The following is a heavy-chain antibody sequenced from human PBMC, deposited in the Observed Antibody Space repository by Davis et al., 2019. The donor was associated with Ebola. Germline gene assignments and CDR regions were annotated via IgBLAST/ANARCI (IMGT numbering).Heavy chain of an antibody. J-gene: IGHJ4*02. CDR3: ARDSNYYGSGSYMFYFDY. CDR1: GFTFSSYE. Sequence: GESLKISCAASGFTFSSYEMNWVRQAPGKGLEWVSYISSSGSTIYYADSVKGRFTISRDNAKNSLYLQMNSLRAEDTAVYYCARDSNYYGSGSYMFYFDYWGQGTLVTVSS. D-gene: IGHD3-10*01. CDR2: ISSSGSTI. V-gene: IGHV3-48*03.